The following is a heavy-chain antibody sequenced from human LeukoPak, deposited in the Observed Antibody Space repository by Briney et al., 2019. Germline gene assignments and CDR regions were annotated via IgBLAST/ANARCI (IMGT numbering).Heavy chain of an antibody. D-gene: IGHD6-6*01. Sequence: SETLSLTCTVPGGSISSYYWSWIRQPAGKGLESIGRIYTSGSTNYNPSLKSRVTMSVDTSKNQFSLTLSSVTAADTAVYYCARDLGPGVYYYYYYYMDVWGKGTTVTVSS. CDR2: IYTSGST. CDR3: ARDLGPGVYYYYYYYMDV. J-gene: IGHJ6*03. V-gene: IGHV4-4*07. CDR1: GGSISSYY.